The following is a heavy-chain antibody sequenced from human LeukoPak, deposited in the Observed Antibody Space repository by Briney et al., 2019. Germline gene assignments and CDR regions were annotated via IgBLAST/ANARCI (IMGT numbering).Heavy chain of an antibody. CDR1: GGSTSDYY. J-gene: IGHJ4*02. D-gene: IGHD3-10*01. CDR2: IYYSGIT. Sequence: PSETLSLTCTVSGGSTSDYYWSWIRQPPGKGLEWIGYIYYSGITNYNPSLKTRVTILVDTSKNQFSLKLSSVTAADTAVYYCARWGSNMAREKGDHWGQGTLVTVSS. V-gene: IGHV4-59*08. CDR3: ARWGSNMAREKGDH.